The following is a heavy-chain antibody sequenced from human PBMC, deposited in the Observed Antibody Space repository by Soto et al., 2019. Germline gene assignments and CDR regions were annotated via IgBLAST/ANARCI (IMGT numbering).Heavy chain of an antibody. J-gene: IGHJ5*02. Sequence: ASVKASCKASGYTFTSYGISWVRQAPGQGLEWMGWISAYNGNTNYAQKLQGRVTMTTDTSTSTAYMELRSLRSDDTAVYYCARAVRYSSSWYNWFDPWGQGTLVTVSS. V-gene: IGHV1-18*01. CDR2: ISAYNGNT. CDR3: ARAVRYSSSWYNWFDP. CDR1: GYTFTSYG. D-gene: IGHD6-13*01.